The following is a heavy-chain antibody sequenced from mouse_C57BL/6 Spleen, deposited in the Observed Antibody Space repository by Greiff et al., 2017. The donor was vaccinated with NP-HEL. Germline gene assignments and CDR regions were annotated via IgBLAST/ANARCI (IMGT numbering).Heavy chain of an antibody. CDR1: GYSITSDY. CDR3: ARAYGNYGYFDV. D-gene: IGHD2-1*01. CDR2: ISYSGST. Sequence: VQLKESGPGLAKPSQTLSLTCSVTGYSITSDYWNWFRKFPGNKLEYMGYISYSGSTYYNPTLKSRISITRDTSKNQYYLQLNSVTTEDTATYYCARAYGNYGYFDVWGTGTTVTVSS. J-gene: IGHJ1*03. V-gene: IGHV3-8*01.